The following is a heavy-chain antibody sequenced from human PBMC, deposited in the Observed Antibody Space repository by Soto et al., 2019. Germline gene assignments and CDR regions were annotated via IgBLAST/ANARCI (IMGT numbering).Heavy chain of an antibody. CDR3: AKGAGILTGPYYFDY. CDR2: ISWNSGSI. V-gene: IGHV3-9*01. D-gene: IGHD3-9*01. J-gene: IGHJ4*02. Sequence: GGSLRLSCAASGLTFDDYAMHWVRQAPGKGLEWVSGISWNSGSIGYADSVKGRFTISRDNAKNSLYLQMNSLRAEDTALYYCAKGAGILTGPYYFDYWGQGTLVTVSS. CDR1: GLTFDDYA.